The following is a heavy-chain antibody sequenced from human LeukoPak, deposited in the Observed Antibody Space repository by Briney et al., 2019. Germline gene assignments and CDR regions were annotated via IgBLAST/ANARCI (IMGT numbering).Heavy chain of an antibody. J-gene: IGHJ2*01. CDR1: GDSVSSNSAA. Sequence: LSQTLSLTCAISGDSVSSNSAAWNWIRQSPSRGLEWLGRTYYRSKWYNDNAVSVKSRITINPDTSKNQFSLQLNSVTPEDTAVYYCARATRGLRWYVRPADWYFDLWGRGTLVTVSS. V-gene: IGHV6-1*01. CDR3: ARATRGLRWYVRPADWYFDL. D-gene: IGHD4-23*01. CDR2: TYYRSKWYN.